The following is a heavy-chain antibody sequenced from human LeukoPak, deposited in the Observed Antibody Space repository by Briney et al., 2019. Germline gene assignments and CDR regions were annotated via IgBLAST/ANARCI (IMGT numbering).Heavy chain of an antibody. Sequence: GGSLRLSCAASGFTFSSYSMNWVRQAPGKGLEWVSSISSSSSYIYYADSVKGRFTISRDNAKNTLYLQMNSLRAEDTAVYYCARDPYSGTYGDTYYYYMDVWGKGTTVTISS. CDR1: GFTFSSYS. D-gene: IGHD1-26*01. CDR3: ARDPYSGTYGDTYYYYMDV. V-gene: IGHV3-21*01. J-gene: IGHJ6*03. CDR2: ISSSSSYI.